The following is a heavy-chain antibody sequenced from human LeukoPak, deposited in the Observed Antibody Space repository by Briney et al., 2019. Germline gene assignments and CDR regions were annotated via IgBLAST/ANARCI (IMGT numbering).Heavy chain of an antibody. CDR2: IIPIFGTA. J-gene: IGHJ3*02. CDR3: ARDINLYGDDAFDI. CDR1: GYTFTNFD. Sequence: SVKVSCKASGYTFTNFDINWVRQAPGQGLEWMGGIIPIFGTANYAQKVQGRVTITTDESTSTAYMELSSLRSEDTAVYYCARDINLYGDDAFDIWGQGTMVTVSS. D-gene: IGHD2/OR15-2a*01. V-gene: IGHV1-69*05.